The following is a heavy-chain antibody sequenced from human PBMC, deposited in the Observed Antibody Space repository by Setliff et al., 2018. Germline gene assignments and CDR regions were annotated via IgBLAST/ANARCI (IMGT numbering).Heavy chain of an antibody. J-gene: IGHJ4*02. Sequence: GESLKISCAASGFTFSSYWMSWVRQAPGKGLEWVANIKEGGSEKYYVDSVKGRFTISRDNAKNSLYLQMNSLRAEDTAVYYCARESRQENRIDYWGQGTLVTVSS. CDR1: GFTFSSYW. V-gene: IGHV3-7*03. CDR2: IKEGGSEK. CDR3: ARESRQENRIDY.